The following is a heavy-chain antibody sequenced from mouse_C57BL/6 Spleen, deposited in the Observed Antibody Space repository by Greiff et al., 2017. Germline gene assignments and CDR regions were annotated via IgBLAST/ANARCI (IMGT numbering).Heavy chain of an antibody. CDR1: GFTFSDAW. J-gene: IGHJ2*01. CDR3: TKVAYPYYFDY. Sequence: EVQVEESGGGLVQPGGSMKLSCAASGFTFSDAWMDWVRQSPEKGLEWVAEIRNKANNHATYYAESVKGRFTISRDKSKSSVYLQMNSLRAEDTGIYYCTKVAYPYYFDYWGQGTTLTVSS. D-gene: IGHD1-1*02. V-gene: IGHV6-6*01. CDR2: IRNKANNHAT.